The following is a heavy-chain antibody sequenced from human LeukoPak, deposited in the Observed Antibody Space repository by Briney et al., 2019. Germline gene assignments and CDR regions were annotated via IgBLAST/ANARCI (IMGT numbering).Heavy chain of an antibody. V-gene: IGHV4-59*08. J-gene: IGHJ4*02. Sequence: SETLSLTCAVSGGSISGRHWSWIRQPPGKGLEWIANWRYDGSPNYTPSLESRATVSLDTSKNQFSLRLTSVTAADTAVYYCVMTQKWLAFDYWGQGILVTVSS. D-gene: IGHD6-19*01. CDR1: GGSISGRH. CDR3: VMTQKWLAFDY. CDR2: WRYDGSP.